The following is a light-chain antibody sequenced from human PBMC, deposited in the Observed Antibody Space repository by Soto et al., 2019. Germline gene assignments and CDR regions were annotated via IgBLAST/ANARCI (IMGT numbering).Light chain of an antibody. V-gene: IGKV3-15*01. CDR2: GAS. CDR1: QSVSTN. Sequence: EIVMTQSPATLSVSPGERATLSCRASQSVSTNLAWYQQKPGQAPRLLIYGASTRATGIPARFSDSGSEAEFTLTISSLQSEDFAVYFCQQYNNWPPTFGQGTRLEIK. J-gene: IGKJ5*01. CDR3: QQYNNWPPT.